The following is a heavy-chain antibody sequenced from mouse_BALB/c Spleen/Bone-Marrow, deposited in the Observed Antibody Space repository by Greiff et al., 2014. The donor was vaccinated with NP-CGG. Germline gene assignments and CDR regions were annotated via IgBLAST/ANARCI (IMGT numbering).Heavy chain of an antibody. CDR1: GYTFTTYW. D-gene: IGHD2-4*01. J-gene: IGHJ1*01. Sequence: VQLQQSGAELAKPGASVKMSCKASGYTFTTYWIHWVKQRPGQGLEWIGYINPSTGNTEYNQKFRDRATLTADKSSSTPYMQPSSLTSEDSAVYYCARGLRDWYFDVWGAGTTVTVSS. V-gene: IGHV1-7*01. CDR2: INPSTGNT. CDR3: ARGLRDWYFDV.